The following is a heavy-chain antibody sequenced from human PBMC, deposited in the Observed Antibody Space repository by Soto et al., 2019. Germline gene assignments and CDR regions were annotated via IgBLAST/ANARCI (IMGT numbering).Heavy chain of an antibody. Sequence: GASVKVSCKASGGTFSSYAISWMRQAPGQGLEWMGGIIPIFGTGNYAQKFQGRVTITADESTSTAYMELSSLRSEDTSVYYCARDQGVDPPHYYYYGMDVWGQGATVSVSS. CDR1: GGTFSSYA. D-gene: IGHD2-15*01. CDR2: IIPIFGTG. J-gene: IGHJ6*02. V-gene: IGHV1-69*01. CDR3: ARDQGVDPPHYYYYGMDV.